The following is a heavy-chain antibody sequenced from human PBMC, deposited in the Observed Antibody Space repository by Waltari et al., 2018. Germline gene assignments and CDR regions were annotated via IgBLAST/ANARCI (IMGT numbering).Heavy chain of an antibody. V-gene: IGHV4-30-4*08. CDR3: ARADYYYDKNWFDP. J-gene: IGHJ5*02. CDR1: GASLSSRHDH. Sequence: QVQLQESGPGLVKPSQTLSLTCTVSGASLSSRHDHWNWIRQPPGKGLEWIGYVYYSGSTYYNPSLKSRLTISVDTSKNQFYLHLNSVTAADTAVYYCARADYYYDKNWFDPWGQGTPVTVSS. D-gene: IGHD3-22*01. CDR2: VYYSGST.